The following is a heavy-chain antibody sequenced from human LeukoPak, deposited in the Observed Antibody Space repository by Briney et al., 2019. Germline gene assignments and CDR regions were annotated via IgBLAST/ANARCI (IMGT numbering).Heavy chain of an antibody. CDR3: ARGLLYSPMDV. CDR2: INPKTSDT. D-gene: IGHD2-2*02. Sequence: ASVKVSCKASGYTFTRYYMYWVRQAPGQGLEWMGLINPKTSDTKYAQKFQGGVTMTRDTSISTAYLELSRLTSDDTAVYYCARGLLYSPMDVWGQGTTVTVSS. J-gene: IGHJ6*02. V-gene: IGHV1-2*02. CDR1: GYTFTRYY.